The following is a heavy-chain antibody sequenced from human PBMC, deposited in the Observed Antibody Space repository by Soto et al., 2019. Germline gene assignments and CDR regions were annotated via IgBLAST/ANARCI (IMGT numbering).Heavy chain of an antibody. Sequence: ASVKVSCKASGGTFSSYAISWVRQAPGQGLEWMGGIIPIFGTANYAQKFQGRVTITADESTSTAYMELSSLRSEDTAVYYCARLTMATISGGAFDIWGQGTMVTVSS. V-gene: IGHV1-69*13. CDR3: ARLTMATISGGAFDI. CDR2: IIPIFGTA. D-gene: IGHD5-12*01. J-gene: IGHJ3*02. CDR1: GGTFSSYA.